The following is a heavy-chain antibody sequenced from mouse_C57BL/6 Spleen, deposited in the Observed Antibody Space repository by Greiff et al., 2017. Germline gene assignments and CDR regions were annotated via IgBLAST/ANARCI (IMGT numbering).Heavy chain of an antibody. D-gene: IGHD3-3*01. CDR1: GYAFSSSW. CDR2: IYPGDGDT. V-gene: IGHV1-82*01. CDR3: ARLRAGPDVRFAY. J-gene: IGHJ3*01. Sequence: QVPLQQSGPELVKPGASVKISCKASGYAFSSSWMNWVKQRPGQGLEWIGRIYPGDGDTNYNGKFKGKAPLTADTSSSTAYMQLSSLTSEYSAVFFCARLRAGPDVRFAYWGQGTLVTVSA.